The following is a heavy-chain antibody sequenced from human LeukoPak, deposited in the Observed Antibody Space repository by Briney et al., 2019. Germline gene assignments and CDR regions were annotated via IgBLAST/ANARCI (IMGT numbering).Heavy chain of an antibody. CDR3: ARNPHPYGDYVDY. D-gene: IGHD4-17*01. Sequence: SETLSLTCTVSGGSISSYYWSWIRQPPGKGLEWIGSIYHSGSTYYNPSLKSRVTISVDTSKNQFSLKLSSVTAADTAVYYCARNPHPYGDYVDYWGQGTLVTVSS. CDR2: IYHSGST. CDR1: GGSISSYY. J-gene: IGHJ4*02. V-gene: IGHV4-59*08.